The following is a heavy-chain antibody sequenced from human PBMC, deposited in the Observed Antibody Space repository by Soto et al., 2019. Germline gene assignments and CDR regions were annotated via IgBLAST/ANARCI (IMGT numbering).Heavy chain of an antibody. CDR1: GFSLSSSGVG. CDR2: IYWDDDK. Sequence: SGPTLVNPTQTLTLTCTFSGFSLSSSGVGVGWIRQPPGKALEWLALIYWDDDKRYSPSLKSRLTITKDTSKDQVVLTMTNMDPVDTATYYCIQSRCGGDCLQSYASYYYYGMDVWGQGTTVTVSS. J-gene: IGHJ6*02. D-gene: IGHD2-21*02. CDR3: IQSRCGGDCLQSYASYYYYGMDV. V-gene: IGHV2-5*02.